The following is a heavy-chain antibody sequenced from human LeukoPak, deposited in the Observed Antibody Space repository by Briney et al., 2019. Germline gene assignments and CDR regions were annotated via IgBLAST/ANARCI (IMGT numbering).Heavy chain of an antibody. CDR2: ISSDGNIE. V-gene: IGHV3-30*03. D-gene: IGHD6-19*01. CDR1: GFTFSSYG. Sequence: PGGSLRLSCAASGFTFSSYGMHWVRQAPGKGLEWVAVISSDGNIEYYADSVRGRFTVSRDNSKNTMYLQVNSLRAEDTAVYYCARDPSSGWYLKGWFDPWGQGTLVTVSS. CDR3: ARDPSSGWYLKGWFDP. J-gene: IGHJ5*02.